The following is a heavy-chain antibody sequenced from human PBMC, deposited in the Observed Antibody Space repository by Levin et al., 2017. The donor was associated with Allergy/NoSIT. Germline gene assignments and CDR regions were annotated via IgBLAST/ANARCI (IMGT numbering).Heavy chain of an antibody. D-gene: IGHD1-20*01. CDR1: GITVSSNH. J-gene: IGHJ4*02. CDR3: ARDRNIWNLGY. CDR2: IYSGGST. V-gene: IGHV3-66*01. Sequence: GESLKISCAASGITVSSNHMSWVRQAPGKGLEWVSVIYSGGSTFYADSVKGRFTTSRDSSKNTLYLQMNSLRAEDTAVYYCARDRNIWNLGYWGQGTLVTVSS.